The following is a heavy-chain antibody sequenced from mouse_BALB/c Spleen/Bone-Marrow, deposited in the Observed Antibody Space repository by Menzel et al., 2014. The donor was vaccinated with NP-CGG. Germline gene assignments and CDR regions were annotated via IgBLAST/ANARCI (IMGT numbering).Heavy chain of an antibody. Sequence: EVQRVESGPDLVKPSQSLSLTCTVTGYSIXSGHGWHWIRQFPGNRLQWMGYIHFSGYTDYNPSLKSRISITRDTSKNQLFLQLNSVTTEDTGTYYCTRETTVVADFDYWGQGTTLAVSS. V-gene: IGHV3-1*02. CDR2: IHFSGYT. J-gene: IGHJ2*01. CDR3: TRETTVVADFDY. CDR1: GYSIXSGHG. D-gene: IGHD1-1*01.